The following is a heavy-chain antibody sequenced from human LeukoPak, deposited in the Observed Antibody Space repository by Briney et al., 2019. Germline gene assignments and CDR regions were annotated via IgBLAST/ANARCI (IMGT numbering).Heavy chain of an antibody. CDR1: GFTFSSYA. CDR3: AAEGLDAFDI. V-gene: IGHV3-30-3*01. Sequence: PGGSLRLSCAASGFTFSSYAIHWVRQAPGKGLEWVAVISYDGSNKYYADSVKGRFTISRDNSKNTLYLQMNSLRAEDSAVYYCAAEGLDAFDIWGQGTMVTVSS. CDR2: ISYDGSNK. D-gene: IGHD1-14*01. J-gene: IGHJ3*02.